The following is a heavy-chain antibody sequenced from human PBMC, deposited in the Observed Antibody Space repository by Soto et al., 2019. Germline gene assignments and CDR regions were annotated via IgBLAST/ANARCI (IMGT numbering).Heavy chain of an antibody. D-gene: IGHD2-15*01. CDR3: ARLVVVAATPNYFDY. V-gene: IGHV1-2*02. J-gene: IGHJ4*02. CDR2: INPNSGGT. CDR1: GYTFTGYY. Sequence: ASVKVSCKASGYTFTGYYMHWVRPAPGQGLEWMGWINPNSGGTNYAQKFQGRVTMTRDTSISTAYMELSRLRSDDTAVYYCARLVVVAATPNYFDYWGQGTLVTVSS.